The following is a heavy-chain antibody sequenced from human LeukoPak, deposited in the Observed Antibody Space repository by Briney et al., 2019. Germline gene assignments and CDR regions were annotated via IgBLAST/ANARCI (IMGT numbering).Heavy chain of an antibody. J-gene: IGHJ4*02. V-gene: IGHV3-23*01. CDR1: GFTLRSSA. CDR2: ITGSTGST. D-gene: IGHD1-26*01. CDR3: AKRYSGSSGLYNFDY. Sequence: GGSLRLSCATSGFTLRSSAMSWVRQAPGKGLEGVSSITGSTGSTYYADSVKGRFTISRDNSKNTLYLQMNSLRAEDTAVYYCAKRYSGSSGLYNFDYWGQGTLVTVSS.